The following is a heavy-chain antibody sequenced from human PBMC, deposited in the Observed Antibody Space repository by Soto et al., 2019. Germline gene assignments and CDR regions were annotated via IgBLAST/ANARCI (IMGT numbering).Heavy chain of an antibody. D-gene: IGHD2-15*01. Sequence: QVQLQESGPGLVKPSQTLSLTCTVSGGSISSGGYYWSWIRQHPGKGLEWIGYIYYSGSTYYNPSLKSRVTISVDTSKNQFSLKLSSVTAADTAVYYCARGGYCSGGSCYSADGWFDPWGQGTLVTVSS. V-gene: IGHV4-31*03. J-gene: IGHJ5*02. CDR2: IYYSGST. CDR3: ARGGYCSGGSCYSADGWFDP. CDR1: GGSISSGGYY.